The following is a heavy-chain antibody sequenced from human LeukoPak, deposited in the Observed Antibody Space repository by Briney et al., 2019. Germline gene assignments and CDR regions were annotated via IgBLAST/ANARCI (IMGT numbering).Heavy chain of an antibody. D-gene: IGHD1-26*01. CDR3: AVMPRELLYFDY. J-gene: IGHJ4*02. V-gene: IGHV3-23*01. CDR2: ISGSGGST. CDR1: GFTFNSYA. Sequence: GGSLRLSCAASGFTFNSYAMSWVRQAPGKGLEWVSAISGSGGSTYHADSVKGRFTISRDNSKNTLYLQMNSLRAEDTAVYYCAVMPRELLYFDYWGQGTLVTVSS.